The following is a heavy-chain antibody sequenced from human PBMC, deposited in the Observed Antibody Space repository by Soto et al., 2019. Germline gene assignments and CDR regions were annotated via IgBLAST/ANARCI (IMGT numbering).Heavy chain of an antibody. Sequence: GGSLGLSCAASGFTFSSYAMSWVRQAPGKGREWVSAISGSGGSTYYADSVKGRFTISRDNSKNTLYLQMNSLRAEDTAVYYCAKVVIRYGDSTSSYYCMDAWG. V-gene: IGHV3-23*01. CDR1: GFTFSSYA. CDR3: AKVVIRYGDSTSSYYCMDA. D-gene: IGHD4-17*01. J-gene: IGHJ6*02. CDR2: ISGSGGST.